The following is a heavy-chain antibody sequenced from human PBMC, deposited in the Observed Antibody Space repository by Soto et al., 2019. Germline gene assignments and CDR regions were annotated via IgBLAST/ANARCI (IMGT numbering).Heavy chain of an antibody. CDR2: IYYNGDT. Sequence: PSETLSLTCSVSGGSTSSGGLYWSWIRHHPGKGLEWIGYIYYNGDTYYNPSLKNRVTTSVDTSNNQFSLNLSSVTAADTAVYYCARAVNHDFWSGYSPFDYWSQGTLVTVSS. D-gene: IGHD3-3*01. CDR1: GGSTSSGGLY. J-gene: IGHJ4*02. V-gene: IGHV4-31*03. CDR3: ARAVNHDFWSGYSPFDY.